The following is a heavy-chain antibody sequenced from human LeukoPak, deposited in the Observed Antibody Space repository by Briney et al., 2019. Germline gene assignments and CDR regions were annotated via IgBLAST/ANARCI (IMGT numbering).Heavy chain of an antibody. CDR3: ARVLTSAPAIRDSRPEGILDY. J-gene: IGHJ4*02. D-gene: IGHD3-9*01. CDR2: ISYDGSNK. CDR1: GFTFSSYA. V-gene: IGHV3-30*04. Sequence: GRSLRLSCAASGFTFSSYAMHWVRQAPGKGLEWVAVISYDGSNKYYADSVKGRFTISRDNSKNTLYLQMNSLRAEDTAVYYCARVLTSAPAIRDSRPEGILDYWGQGTLVTVSS.